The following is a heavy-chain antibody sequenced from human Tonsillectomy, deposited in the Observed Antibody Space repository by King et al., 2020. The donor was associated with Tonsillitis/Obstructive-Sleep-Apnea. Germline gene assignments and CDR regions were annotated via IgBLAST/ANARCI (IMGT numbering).Heavy chain of an antibody. D-gene: IGHD6-19*01. CDR3: ARLPGLAEPGTWGWYVDL. J-gene: IGHJ2*01. CDR1: GYIFTNYY. V-gene: IGHV5-10-1*01. CDR2: IDPSDTSV. Sequence: QLVQSGAEVKKPGESLRISCEASGYIFTNYYIAWVRQVPGKGLEWVGKIDPSDTSVTYVPSFQGHVSVSLDKPITTADLQWTSLKASDSAIYYCARLPGLAEPGTWGWYVDLWGRGTLVTVSS.